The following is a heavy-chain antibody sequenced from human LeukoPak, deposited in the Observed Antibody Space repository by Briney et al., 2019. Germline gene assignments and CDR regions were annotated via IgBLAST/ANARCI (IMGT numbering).Heavy chain of an antibody. CDR2: ISESGDIT. CDR1: GFTFSNHA. CDR3: ACGSSGTHHEGY. J-gene: IGHJ4*02. D-gene: IGHD2-21*01. V-gene: IGHV3-23*01. Sequence: GGSLRLSCAASGFTFSNHAMSWVRQAPGKELEWVSTISESGDITYYADSVKGRFTISRDNFKNTLYLQMDSLTAEDTAVFYCACGSSGTHHEGYWGQGTLVTVSS.